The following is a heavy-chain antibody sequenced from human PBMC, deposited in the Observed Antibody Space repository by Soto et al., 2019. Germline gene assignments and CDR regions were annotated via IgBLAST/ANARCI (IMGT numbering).Heavy chain of an antibody. D-gene: IGHD2-15*01. Sequence: ASVKVSCKASGYTFTSYDINWVRQATGQGLEWMGWMNPNSGNTGYAQKFQGRVTMTRNTSISTAYMELSSLRSEDTAVYYCARGLEAGYCSGGSCYSGYDYWGQGTLVTVSS. V-gene: IGHV1-8*01. CDR3: ARGLEAGYCSGGSCYSGYDY. CDR1: GYTFTSYD. CDR2: MNPNSGNT. J-gene: IGHJ4*02.